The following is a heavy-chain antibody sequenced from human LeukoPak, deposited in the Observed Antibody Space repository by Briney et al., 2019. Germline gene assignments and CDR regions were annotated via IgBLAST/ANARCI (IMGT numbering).Heavy chain of an antibody. D-gene: IGHD3-22*01. CDR3: ARGGYQRVTMIVVPKGGGPTRRPFDY. CDR1: GGSFSGYX. CDR2: XXXXXSX. Sequence: PSETLSLTCAAYGGSFSGYXXSWIXQPXXXXXEXXXEXXXXXSXXXXPSLKSRVTISVDTSKNQFSLKLSPVTAADTAVYYCARGGYQRVTMIVVPKGGGPTRRPFDYWGQGTLVTVSS. J-gene: IGHJ4*02. V-gene: IGHV4-34*01.